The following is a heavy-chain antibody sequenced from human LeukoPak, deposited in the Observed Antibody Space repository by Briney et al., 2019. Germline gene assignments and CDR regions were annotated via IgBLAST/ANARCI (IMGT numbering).Heavy chain of an antibody. CDR3: ARAFIAAMLVIFDY. CDR1: GYSISSGYY. D-gene: IGHD2-2*01. Sequence: SETLSLTCTVSGYSISSGYYWGWIRQPPGKGLEWIGSIYHSGSTYYNPSLKSRVTISVDTSKNQFSLKLSSVTAADTAVYYCARAFIAAMLVIFDYWGQGTLVTVSS. V-gene: IGHV4-38-2*02. CDR2: IYHSGST. J-gene: IGHJ4*02.